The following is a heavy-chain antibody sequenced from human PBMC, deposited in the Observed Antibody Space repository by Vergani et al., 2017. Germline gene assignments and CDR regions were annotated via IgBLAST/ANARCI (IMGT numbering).Heavy chain of an antibody. J-gene: IGHJ4*02. CDR2: INPIDSKI. D-gene: IGHD2-21*01. CDR3: TRHXPCGDGACLHFDH. V-gene: IGHV5-51*01. Sequence: EVMLVQSGAEVKKPGESLKISCKYSESSFISNEIAWVRQMSGKGLQWMGNINPIDSKIAYSPSFQGQAIMSLDKSITTPYLQWRSLKASDTAIYYCTRHXPCGDGACLHFDHWGQGTQVTVSS. CDR1: ESSFISNE.